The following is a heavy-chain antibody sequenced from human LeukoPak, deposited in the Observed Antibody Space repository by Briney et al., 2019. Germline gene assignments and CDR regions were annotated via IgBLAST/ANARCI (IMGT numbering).Heavy chain of an antibody. CDR3: ARIVVDSDAFDI. J-gene: IGHJ3*02. D-gene: IGHD3-22*01. V-gene: IGHV1-69*10. CDR2: IIPILGIA. CDR1: GGTFSSYA. Sequence: ASVKVSCKASGGTFSSYAISWVRQAPGQGLEWMGGIIPILGIANYAQKFQGRVTITADKSTSTAYMELSSLRSEDTAVYYCARIVVDSDAFDIWGQGTMVTASS.